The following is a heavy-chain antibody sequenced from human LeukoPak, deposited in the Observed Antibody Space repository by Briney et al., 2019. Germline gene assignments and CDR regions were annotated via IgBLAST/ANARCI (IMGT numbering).Heavy chain of an antibody. V-gene: IGHV4-59*08. Sequence: SETLSLTCTVSGGSISSYYWSWIRQPPGKGLEWIGYIYYSGSTNYNPSLKSRVTISVDTSKNQFSLKLSSVTAADTAVYYCARASLRPPRHYFDYWGQGTLVTVSS. CDR1: GGSISSYY. CDR2: IYYSGST. J-gene: IGHJ4*02. CDR3: ARASLRPPRHYFDY.